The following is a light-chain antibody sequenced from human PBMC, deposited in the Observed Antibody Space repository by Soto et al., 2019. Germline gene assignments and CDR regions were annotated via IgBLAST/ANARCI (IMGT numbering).Light chain of an antibody. J-gene: IGLJ1*01. CDR1: SSNIAANS. Sequence: QSVLTQPHSVSASPGQEVTIYCSGSSSNIAANSVSWYQHLPGTAPKLLIYDSDRRPSGIPARFSGSKSGTSATLGITGLQTGDEADYYCGAWDDSLTVYVFGSGTKVTV. CDR2: DSD. V-gene: IGLV1-51*01. CDR3: GAWDDSLTVYV.